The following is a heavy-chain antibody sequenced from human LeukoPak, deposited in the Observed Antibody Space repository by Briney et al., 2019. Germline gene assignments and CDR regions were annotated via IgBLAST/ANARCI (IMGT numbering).Heavy chain of an antibody. CDR3: ARHLYGSGSYYNSYYYGMDV. J-gene: IGHJ6*02. D-gene: IGHD3-10*01. Sequence: GESLKISCKGSGYSFTSYWIGWVRQMPGKGLEWMGILYPGDSDTRYSPSFQGQVTISADKSISTAYLQWSSLKASDTAMYYCARHLYGSGSYYNSYYYGMDVWGQGTTVTVSS. CDR2: LYPGDSDT. V-gene: IGHV5-51*01. CDR1: GYSFTSYW.